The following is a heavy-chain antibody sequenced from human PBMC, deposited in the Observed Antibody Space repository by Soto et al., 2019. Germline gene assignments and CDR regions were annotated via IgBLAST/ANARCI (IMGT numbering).Heavy chain of an antibody. CDR3: ARHLEPAAMRVFDY. D-gene: IGHD2-2*01. CDR1: GGTFSSYA. J-gene: IGHJ4*02. V-gene: IGHV1-69*01. CDR2: IIPIFGTA. Sequence: QVQLVQSGAEVKKPGSSVKVSCKVSGGTFSSYAISWVRQAPGQGLEWMGGIIPIFGTANYAQKFQGRVTITADESTSTAYMELSSLRSEDTAVYYCARHLEPAAMRVFDYWGQGTLVTVSS.